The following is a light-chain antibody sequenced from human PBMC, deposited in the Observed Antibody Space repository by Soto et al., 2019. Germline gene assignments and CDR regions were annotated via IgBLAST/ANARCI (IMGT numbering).Light chain of an antibody. CDR2: EAS. CDR3: QQYNNYRT. V-gene: IGKV1-5*03. CDR1: QSTSTW. Sequence: IQMTQFPPTLSASVGDRVPITRRATQSTSTWSAWYQQKPGKAPKLLIYEASTLQSGVPSRFSGSGYGTEFTLTISSLQPDDFATHLSQQYNNYRTFGQGNKVDIK. J-gene: IGKJ1*01.